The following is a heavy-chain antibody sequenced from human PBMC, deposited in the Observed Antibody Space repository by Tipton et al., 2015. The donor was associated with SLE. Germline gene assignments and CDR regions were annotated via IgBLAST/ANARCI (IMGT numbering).Heavy chain of an antibody. CDR2: ISWDSGSI. D-gene: IGHD3-9*01. V-gene: IGHV3-9*01. Sequence: RSLRLSCAASGFTFDDYAIHWVRQSPGKGLEWVSGISWDSGSIAYADAVQGRFTISRDNADNSLYLQMDRLIAEDTALYYCAKGGGRYLDWFDFWGQGTLVTVSS. CDR3: AKGGGRYLDWFDF. CDR1: GFTFDDYA. J-gene: IGHJ4*02.